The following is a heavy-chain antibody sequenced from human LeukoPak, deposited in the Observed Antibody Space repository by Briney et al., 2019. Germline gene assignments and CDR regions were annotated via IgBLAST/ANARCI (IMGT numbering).Heavy chain of an antibody. V-gene: IGHV3-9*03. CDR2: INWNSGSV. CDR1: GFTFDDYA. J-gene: IGHJ4*02. D-gene: IGHD3-22*01. CDR3: AKAQLNYYYDTSGYFFDN. Sequence: PGGSLRLSCAASGFTFDDYAMHWVRQAPGKGLEWVSGINWNSGSVGYADSVKGRFTISRDNAKNSLYLQMNGLRAKDMALYYCAKAQLNYYYDTSGYFFDNWGQGTLVTVST.